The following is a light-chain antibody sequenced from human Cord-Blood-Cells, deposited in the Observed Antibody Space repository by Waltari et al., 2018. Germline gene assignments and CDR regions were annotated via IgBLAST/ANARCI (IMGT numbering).Light chain of an antibody. J-gene: IGKJ1*01. V-gene: IGKV3-20*01. CDR3: QQYGSSRGWT. Sequence: EIVLTQSPGTLSLSPGERATLSFRASQSVTSSYIAWYQQKPGQAPRLLIYGASSRATGIPDRFSGSGSGTDFTLTISRLEPEDFAVYYCQQYGSSRGWTFGQGTKVEIK. CDR2: GAS. CDR1: QSVTSSY.